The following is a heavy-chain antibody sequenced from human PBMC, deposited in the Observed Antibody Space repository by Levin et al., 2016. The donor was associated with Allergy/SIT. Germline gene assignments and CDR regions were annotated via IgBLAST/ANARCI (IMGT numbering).Heavy chain of an antibody. V-gene: IGHV3-21*01. D-gene: IGHD2-21*01. CDR2: ISTSSSYI. J-gene: IGHJ3*02. CDR3: ARSSFYSIAFDI. Sequence: VRQAPGKGLEWVSSISTSSSYIYDADSVKGRFTVSRDNAKNSLYLQMNSLRAEDTAVYYCARSSFYSIAFDIWGQGTMVTVSS.